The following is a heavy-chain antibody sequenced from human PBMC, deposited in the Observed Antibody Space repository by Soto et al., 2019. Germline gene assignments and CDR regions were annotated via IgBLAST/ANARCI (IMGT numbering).Heavy chain of an antibody. CDR1: GFTFSSYW. J-gene: IGHJ6*03. CDR3: ATTPWLSTGYYYYYMDV. Sequence: GGSLRLSCAASGFTFSSYWMSWVRQAPGKGLEWVANIKQDGSEKYYVDSVKGRFTISRDNAKNSLYLQMNSLRAEDTAVYYCATTPWLSTGYYYYYMDVWGKGTTVTVSS. CDR2: IKQDGSEK. V-gene: IGHV3-7*01. D-gene: IGHD3-9*01.